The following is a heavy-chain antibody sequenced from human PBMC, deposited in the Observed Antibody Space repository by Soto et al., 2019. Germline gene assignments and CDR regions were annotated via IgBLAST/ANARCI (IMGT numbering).Heavy chain of an antibody. CDR2: ISDDGSNK. D-gene: IGHD3-16*02. Sequence: QVQLVESGGGVVQPGRSLRLSCAASGFTFSSYAMHWVRQAPGKGLEWVAVISDDGSNKYYADSVKGRFTISRDNSKNTLYLQMNSLRAEDTAVYYCASIFLGELSLNWFDPWGQGTLVTVSS. V-gene: IGHV3-30-3*01. CDR3: ASIFLGELSLNWFDP. CDR1: GFTFSSYA. J-gene: IGHJ5*02.